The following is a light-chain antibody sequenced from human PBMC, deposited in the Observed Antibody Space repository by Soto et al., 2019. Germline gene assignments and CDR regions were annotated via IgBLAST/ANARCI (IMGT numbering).Light chain of an antibody. CDR3: QKSYRTPIT. CDR2: DAS. Sequence: DIQMTQSPSTLSASVGDTVTVTCRASQSISSWLAWYQQKPGKAPKLLIYDASSLESGVPSRFSGSGSGTDFTLTISSLQPEDFATYYCQKSYRTPITFGQGTRREIK. CDR1: QSISSW. J-gene: IGKJ5*01. V-gene: IGKV1-5*01.